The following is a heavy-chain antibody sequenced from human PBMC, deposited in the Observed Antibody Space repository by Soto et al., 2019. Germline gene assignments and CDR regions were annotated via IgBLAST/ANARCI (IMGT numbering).Heavy chain of an antibody. V-gene: IGHV4-39*01. J-gene: IGHJ6*02. CDR1: GGSISSSSYY. CDR3: ASPRASNYIPFYYYYGMDV. D-gene: IGHD4-4*01. CDR2: IYYSGST. Sequence: SETLSLTCTVSGGSISSSSYYWGWIRQPPGKGLEWFGSIYYSGSTYYNPSLKSRVTISVDTSKNQFSLKLSSVTAADTAVYYCASPRASNYIPFYYYYGMDVWGQGTTVTVSS.